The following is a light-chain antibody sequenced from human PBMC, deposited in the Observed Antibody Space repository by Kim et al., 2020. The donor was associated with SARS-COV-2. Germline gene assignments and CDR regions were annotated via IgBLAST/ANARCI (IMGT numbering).Light chain of an antibody. V-gene: IGKV1-33*01. CDR1: QDISTY. CDR3: QQYDNLPYT. J-gene: IGKJ2*01. CDR2: DAS. Sequence: DIQMTQSPSSLSASVGDRVTITCQASQDISTYLNWYQQKPGKAPKLLIYDASNLETGVPSRFSGSGSETDFTFTINSLQPEDIATYYCQQYDNLPYTFGQGTKLEI.